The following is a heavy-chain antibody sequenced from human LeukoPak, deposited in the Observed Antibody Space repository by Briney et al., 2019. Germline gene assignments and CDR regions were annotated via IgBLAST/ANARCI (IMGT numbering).Heavy chain of an antibody. V-gene: IGHV4-39*01. CDR3: ARVDTAMVTFGY. J-gene: IGHJ4*02. Sequence: SETLSLTCTVSVGSISSSSYYWGWIRQPPGKGLEWIGSIYYSGSTYYNPSLKSRVTVSVDTSKNQFSLKLSSVTAADTAVYYCARVDTAMVTFGYWGQGTLVTVSS. D-gene: IGHD5-18*01. CDR2: IYYSGST. CDR1: VGSISSSSYY.